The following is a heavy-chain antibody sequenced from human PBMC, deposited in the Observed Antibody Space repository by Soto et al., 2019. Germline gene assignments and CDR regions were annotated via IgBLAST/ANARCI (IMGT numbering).Heavy chain of an antibody. CDR3: AKDRGDSSGYYYTFGFDY. V-gene: IGHV3-30*18. Sequence: QVQLVESGGGVVQPGRSLRLSCSASGFTFSSYGMHWVRQAPGKGLEWVAVISYDGSNKYYADSVKGRFTISRDNSKNTLYLQMNSLRAEDTAVYYCAKDRGDSSGYYYTFGFDYWGQGTLVTVSS. CDR2: ISYDGSNK. D-gene: IGHD3-22*01. J-gene: IGHJ4*02. CDR1: GFTFSSYG.